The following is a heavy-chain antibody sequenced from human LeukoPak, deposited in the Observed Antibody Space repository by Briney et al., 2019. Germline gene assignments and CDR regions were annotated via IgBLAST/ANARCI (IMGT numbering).Heavy chain of an antibody. Sequence: GGSLRLSCAASGFTFSSCWMHWVRQAPGKGLVWVSRINSDGSSTSYADSVKGRFTVSRDNAKNTLYLQMNSLRAEDTAVYYCARVDYYGSGSLKNWFDPWGLGTLVTVSS. J-gene: IGHJ5*02. D-gene: IGHD3-10*01. CDR1: GFTFSSCW. CDR2: INSDGSST. V-gene: IGHV3-74*01. CDR3: ARVDYYGSGSLKNWFDP.